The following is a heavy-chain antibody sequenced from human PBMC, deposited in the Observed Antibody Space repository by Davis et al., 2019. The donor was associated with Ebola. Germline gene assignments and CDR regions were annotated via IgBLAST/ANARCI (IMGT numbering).Heavy chain of an antibody. J-gene: IGHJ4*02. V-gene: IGHV3-23*01. CDR1: GLTFGSYA. CDR3: AELHSSSSHI. CDR2: ITSRDGT. D-gene: IGHD6-6*01. Sequence: GESLKISCVASGLTFGSYAMSWVRLVPGKGLEWVSTITSRDGTHSADSVKGRFTISRDNSKNTLYLQMNSLRAEDTALYYCAELHSSSSHIWGQGTLVTVSS.